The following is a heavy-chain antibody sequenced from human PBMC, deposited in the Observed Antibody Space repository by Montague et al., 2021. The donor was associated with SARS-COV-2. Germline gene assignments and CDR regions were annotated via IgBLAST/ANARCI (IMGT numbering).Heavy chain of an antibody. D-gene: IGHD3-10*01. Sequence: PALVKPTQTLTLTCTFSGFSITTSTMGVGWIRQPPGKALEWLALXXWGDGKRFSPSLKSRLTITKDTFKDQVVLRMTNMDPVDTATYYCVHYASGSYYFHYWGQGTLVTVSS. CDR1: GFSITTSTMG. CDR2: XXWGDGK. V-gene: IGHV2-5*02. CDR3: VHYASGSYYFHY. J-gene: IGHJ4*02.